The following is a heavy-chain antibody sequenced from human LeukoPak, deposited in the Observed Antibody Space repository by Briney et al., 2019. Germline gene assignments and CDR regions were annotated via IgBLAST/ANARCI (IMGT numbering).Heavy chain of an antibody. CDR2: IYYSGST. J-gene: IGHJ4*02. Sequence: SETLSLTCTVSGGSISTYYWSWIRQPPEKGLEWIAYIYYSGSTNYNPSLKSRVTISVDTSKNQFSLKLSSVTAADTAVYYCARFSNNYDTLTGYPMYYFDYWGQGTLVTVSS. D-gene: IGHD3-9*01. V-gene: IGHV4-59*01. CDR1: GGSISTYY. CDR3: ARFSNNYDTLTGYPMYYFDY.